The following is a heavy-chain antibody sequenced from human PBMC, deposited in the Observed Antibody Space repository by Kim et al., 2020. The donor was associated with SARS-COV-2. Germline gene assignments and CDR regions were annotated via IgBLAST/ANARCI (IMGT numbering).Heavy chain of an antibody. V-gene: IGHV3-9*01. J-gene: IGHJ4*02. CDR2: MNWIGTKT. CDR3: VKDEGIQMWQGFDH. Sequence: GGSLRLSCAISGFSLDEYALHWVRQVPGKGPEWVSGMNWIGTKTAYSDSVRGRFTISRDTVKKSLYLEMNSLRPDDTALYYCVKDEGIQMWQGFDHWGPGTPVTVSS. CDR1: GFSLDEYA. D-gene: IGHD2-21*01.